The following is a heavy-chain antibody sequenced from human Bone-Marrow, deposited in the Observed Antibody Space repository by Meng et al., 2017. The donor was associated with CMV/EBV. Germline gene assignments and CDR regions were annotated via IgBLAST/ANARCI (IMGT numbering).Heavy chain of an antibody. CDR2: IYTSGNT. V-gene: IGHV4-4*07. CDR1: GASINSYY. J-gene: IGHJ4*02. CDR3: ARELVVVTHYYFDY. Sequence: VSGASINSYYWRWIRQPAGKGLEWIGRIYTSGNTNYNPSLKSRVTMSVDTSKTQFSLKLTSVTAADTAVYFCARELVVVTHYYFDYWGQGTLVTVSS. D-gene: IGHD3-22*01.